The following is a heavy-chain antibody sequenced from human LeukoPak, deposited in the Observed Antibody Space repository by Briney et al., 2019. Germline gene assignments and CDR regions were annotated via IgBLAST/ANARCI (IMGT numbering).Heavy chain of an antibody. V-gene: IGHV4-4*09. J-gene: IGHJ3*02. CDR3: ARRGFRHCSSTSCADAFDI. D-gene: IGHD2-2*01. Sequence: SETLSLTCTVSGGSISSYYWSWIRHPPGKGLEWIGYIYTSGSTNYNPSLKSRVTISVDTSKNQFSLKLSSVTAADTAVYYCARRGFRHCSSTSCADAFDIWGQGTMVTVSS. CDR2: IYTSGST. CDR1: GGSISSYY.